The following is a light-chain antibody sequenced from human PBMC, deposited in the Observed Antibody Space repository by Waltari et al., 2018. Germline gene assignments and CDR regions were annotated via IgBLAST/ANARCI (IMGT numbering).Light chain of an antibody. V-gene: IGLV1-44*01. CDR2: SNK. J-gene: IGLJ3*02. Sequence: QSAMTQPPSASGTPGQTVTISCFGGSSNVGNNPVNWYQQLPGTAPKVLIYSNKQRRAGVPDRFSGSKSGTTASLAIRGLQSEDEADYYCAAWDYKLNGVLYGGGTKLTVL. CDR3: AAWDYKLNGVL. CDR1: SSNVGNNP.